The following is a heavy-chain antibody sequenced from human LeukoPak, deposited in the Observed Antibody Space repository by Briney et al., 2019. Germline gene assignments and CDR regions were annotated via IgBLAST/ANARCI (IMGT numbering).Heavy chain of an antibody. J-gene: IGHJ3*01. CDR1: GFTFSSYS. Sequence: AGGSLRLSCAASGFTFSSYSMNWVRQAPGKGLEWVSSISSSSSYIYYADSVKGRFTISRDNAKNSLYLQMNSLRAEDTAVYYCASPDIVVVPAAMVSPWGQGTVVTVSS. V-gene: IGHV3-21*01. CDR3: ASPDIVVVPAAMVSP. D-gene: IGHD2-2*01. CDR2: ISSSSSYI.